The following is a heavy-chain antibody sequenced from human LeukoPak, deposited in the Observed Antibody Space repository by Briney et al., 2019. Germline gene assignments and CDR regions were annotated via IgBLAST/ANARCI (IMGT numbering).Heavy chain of an antibody. J-gene: IGHJ4*02. CDR1: GFTFSSYW. Sequence: GGSLRLSCAASGFTFSSYWMHWVRQAPGKGLVWVSRINSDGSTTSYADSVKGRFTISRDNAKNTLYLQMNSLRAEDTAVYYCAKETRLYSSSYFDYWGQGTLVTVSS. D-gene: IGHD6-13*01. V-gene: IGHV3-74*01. CDR3: AKETRLYSSSYFDY. CDR2: INSDGSTT.